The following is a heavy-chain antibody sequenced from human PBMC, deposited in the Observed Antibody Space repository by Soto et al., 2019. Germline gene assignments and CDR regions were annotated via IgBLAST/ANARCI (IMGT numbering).Heavy chain of an antibody. CDR3: ARGYYDILTGYYDLFDY. CDR1: GGSFSGYY. J-gene: IGHJ4*02. CDR2: INHSGST. V-gene: IGHV4-34*01. D-gene: IGHD3-9*01. Sequence: PSETLSLTCAVYGGSFSGYYWSWIRQPPGKGLEWIGEINHSGSTNYNPSLKSRVTISVDTSKNQFSLKLSSVTAADTAVYYCARGYYDILTGYYDLFDYWGQGTLVTVSS.